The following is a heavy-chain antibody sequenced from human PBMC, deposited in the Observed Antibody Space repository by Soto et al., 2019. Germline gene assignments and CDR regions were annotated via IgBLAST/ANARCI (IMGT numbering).Heavy chain of an antibody. D-gene: IGHD3-3*02. J-gene: IGHJ6*01. CDR2: IYYSGST. CDR3: ARESRSSSIFVMDV. V-gene: IGHV4-61*01. CDR1: GGSVSSGSYY. Sequence: ETLSLTCTVSGGSVSSGSYYWSWIRQPPGKGLEWIGYIYYSGSTNYNPSLKSRVTISVDTSKNQFSLKLSSVTAADTAVNYCARESRSSSIFVMDVWGQGTTVTVSS.